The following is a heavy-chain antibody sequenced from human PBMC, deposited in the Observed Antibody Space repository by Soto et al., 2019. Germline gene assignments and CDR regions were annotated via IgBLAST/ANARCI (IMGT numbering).Heavy chain of an antibody. Sequence: GGSLRLSCAASGFTFSDFWMNWVRQAREKGLEWVAYISSDGRETNHVASVKGRFTISRDNAKNSLYLQMNSLRAEDTAVYYCARWPRLLDSWGQGTLVTVS. CDR3: ARWPRLLDS. CDR1: GFTFSDFW. V-gene: IGHV3-7*01. J-gene: IGHJ4*02. CDR2: ISSDGRET. D-gene: IGHD6-6*01.